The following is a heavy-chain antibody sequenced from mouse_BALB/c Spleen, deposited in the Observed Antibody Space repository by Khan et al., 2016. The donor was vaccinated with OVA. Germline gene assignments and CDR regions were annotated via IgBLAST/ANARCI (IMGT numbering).Heavy chain of an antibody. V-gene: IGHV14-4*02. CDR1: GFNIKDSY. CDR3: ALIRPAWFAY. J-gene: IGHJ3*01. Sequence: EVQLQESGAELVRPGASVKLSCTASGFNIKDSYMHWVKQRPEQGLEWIGWIDPEIGDTEYAPKFQGKATMTADTSSNTAYLQLSSLTSEDTAVYYCALIRPAWFAYWGQGTLVTVSA. D-gene: IGHD1-1*01. CDR2: IDPEIGDT.